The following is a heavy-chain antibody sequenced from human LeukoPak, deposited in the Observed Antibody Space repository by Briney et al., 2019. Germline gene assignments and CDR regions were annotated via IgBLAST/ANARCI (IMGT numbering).Heavy chain of an antibody. J-gene: IGHJ4*02. D-gene: IGHD3-22*01. Sequence: GSLRLSCAASGFTFSSYAMSWVRQAPGKGLEWVSAISGSGGSTYYADSVKGRFTISRDNSKNTLYLQMNSLRAEDTAVYYCAKVGDYYDSSGYYYLYYFDYWGQGTLVTVSS. CDR2: ISGSGGST. V-gene: IGHV3-23*01. CDR3: AKVGDYYDSSGYYYLYYFDY. CDR1: GFTFSSYA.